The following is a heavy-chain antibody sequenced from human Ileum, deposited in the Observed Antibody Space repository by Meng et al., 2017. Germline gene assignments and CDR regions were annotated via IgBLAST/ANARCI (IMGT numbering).Heavy chain of an antibody. Sequence: QVRRQGPGPGLVRPSETLSLTCTVAGGSVSSSWSWIRQPPGKGLEWIGHIYYSGNTNYNPSLKSRVTISVDTSKNQFSLKLSSVTAADTAVYFCARDRRDSSGWFYFDYWAQGTLVTVSS. V-gene: IGHV4-59*02. D-gene: IGHD6-19*01. J-gene: IGHJ4*02. CDR1: GGSVSSS. CDR2: IYYSGNT. CDR3: ARDRRDSSGWFYFDY.